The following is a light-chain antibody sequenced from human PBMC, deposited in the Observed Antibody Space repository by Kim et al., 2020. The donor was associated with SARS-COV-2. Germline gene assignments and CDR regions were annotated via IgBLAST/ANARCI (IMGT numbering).Light chain of an antibody. V-gene: IGKV3-20*01. CDR2: GAS. CDR3: HQYGSSAIT. Sequence: VLPQSPGTLSLSPGERATLSCRASQSVSSSYLAWYQQKPGQAPRLLIYGASSRATGIPDRFSGSGSGTDFTLTISRLEPEDFAVYYCHQYGSSAITFGQGTRLEIK. J-gene: IGKJ5*01. CDR1: QSVSSSY.